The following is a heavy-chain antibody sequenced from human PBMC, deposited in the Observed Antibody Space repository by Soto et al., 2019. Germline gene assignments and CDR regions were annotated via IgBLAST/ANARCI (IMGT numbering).Heavy chain of an antibody. D-gene: IGHD3-16*01. CDR1: GFTFSSYA. CDR2: ISGGDGSP. V-gene: IGHV3-23*01. Sequence: GCLLPSCVTSGFTFSSYAMTWVRQAPGKGLEWVSAISGGDGSPSYADSVKGRFTISRDNSKNTLYLHMNSLRADDTAAYYCAKWHTYNYDSLAFSGFDCWGQGTQVTVYS. CDR3: AKWHTYNYDSLAFSGFDC. J-gene: IGHJ4*02.